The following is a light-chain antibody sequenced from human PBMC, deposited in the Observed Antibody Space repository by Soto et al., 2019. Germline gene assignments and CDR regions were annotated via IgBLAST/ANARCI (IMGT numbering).Light chain of an antibody. Sequence: ETVLTQSPATLSLSPGERATLSCRASQNVDIYLAWYQQKPGQAPRLLIYDASNRATGVPPRFSGSGSGTDFTLTISSLAPEDFALYYCQQRRNWPPLTFGQGTRLEIK. CDR1: QNVDIY. J-gene: IGKJ5*01. CDR2: DAS. V-gene: IGKV3-11*01. CDR3: QQRRNWPPLT.